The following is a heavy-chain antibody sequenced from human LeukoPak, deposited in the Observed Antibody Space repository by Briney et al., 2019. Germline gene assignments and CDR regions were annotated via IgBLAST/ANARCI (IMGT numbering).Heavy chain of an antibody. V-gene: IGHV1-18*01. D-gene: IGHD3-22*01. CDR2: ISTYNGYT. J-gene: IGHJ4*02. CDR3: VRDRPPSYYDSSGYYPYYFDY. Sequence: ASVKVSCKTSGYTFTTYGISWVRQAPGQGLEWMGWISTYNGYTDFAQKFLGRLTMTTDTSTNTVFMELWSLRSDDTAVYYCVRDRPPSYYDSSGYYPYYFDYWGQGTLVTVSS. CDR1: GYTFTTYG.